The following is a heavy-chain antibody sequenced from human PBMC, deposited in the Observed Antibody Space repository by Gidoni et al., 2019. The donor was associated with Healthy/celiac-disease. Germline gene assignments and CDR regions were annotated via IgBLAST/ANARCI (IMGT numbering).Heavy chain of an antibody. CDR2: ISGSGGST. CDR3: AKDRNIVVVVAADY. Sequence: EVQLVESGGGLVQPGGSLRLSCAASGFTFRSYAMSWVRQAPGKGLEWVSAISGSGGSTYYADSVKGRFTISRDNSKNTPYLQMNSLRAEDTAVYYCAKDRNIVVVVAADYWGQGTLVTVSS. V-gene: IGHV3-23*04. D-gene: IGHD2-15*01. CDR1: GFTFRSYA. J-gene: IGHJ4*02.